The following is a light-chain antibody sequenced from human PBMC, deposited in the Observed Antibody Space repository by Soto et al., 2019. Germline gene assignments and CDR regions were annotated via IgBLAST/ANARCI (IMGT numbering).Light chain of an antibody. CDR1: QSVSSY. CDR2: DAS. CDR3: QQYNSWPPIT. J-gene: IGKJ5*01. Sequence: IVLTQSPATLSLSPGERATLSCGASQSVSSYLAWYQQKPGQAPRLLIYDASNRATGIPARSSGGGSGTEFTLTISSLQSEDFVVYYCQQYNSWPPITFGQGTRLEIK. V-gene: IGKV3-11*01.